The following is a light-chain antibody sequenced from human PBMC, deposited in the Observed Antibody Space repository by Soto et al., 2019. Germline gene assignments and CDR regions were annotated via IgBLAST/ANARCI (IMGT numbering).Light chain of an antibody. J-gene: IGKJ1*01. CDR2: GAS. CDR1: QSVSSSY. V-gene: IGKV3-20*01. CDR3: QQYGSSGT. Sequence: EIVLPQSPGTLSLSPGARATLSCRASQSVSSSYLAWYQQKPGQAPRLLIYGASNRATGIPDRFSGSGSGTDFTLTISRLEPEDFAVYYCQQYGSSGTFGQGTKVDIK.